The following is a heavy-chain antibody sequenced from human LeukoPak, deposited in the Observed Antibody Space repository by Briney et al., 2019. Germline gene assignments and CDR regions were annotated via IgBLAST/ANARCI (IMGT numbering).Heavy chain of an antibody. V-gene: IGHV3-11*04. D-gene: IGHD4-17*01. Sequence: GGSLRLSCAASGFTFSDYYMSWIRQAPGKGLEWVSYISSSGSTIYYADSVKGRFTISRDNAKNSLYLQMNSLRAEDTAVYYCARVNIRQSYYYYYMDVWGKGTTVTVSS. J-gene: IGHJ6*03. CDR2: ISSSGSTI. CDR1: GFTFSDYY. CDR3: ARVNIRQSYYYYYMDV.